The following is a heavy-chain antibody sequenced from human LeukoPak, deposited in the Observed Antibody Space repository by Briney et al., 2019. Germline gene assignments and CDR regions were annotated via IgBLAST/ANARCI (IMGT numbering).Heavy chain of an antibody. Sequence: GGSLRLSCAASGFTFSSYSMNWVRQAPGKGLEWVSSISSSSYIYYADSVKGRFTISRDNAKNSLYLQMNSLRAEDTAVYYCAREHEYDGGSFDYWGRGTLVTVSS. J-gene: IGHJ4*02. V-gene: IGHV3-21*01. CDR2: ISSSSYI. CDR1: GFTFSSYS. D-gene: IGHD4-23*01. CDR3: AREHEYDGGSFDY.